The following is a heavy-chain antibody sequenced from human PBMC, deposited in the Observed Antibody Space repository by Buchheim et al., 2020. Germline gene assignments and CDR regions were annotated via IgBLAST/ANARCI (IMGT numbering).Heavy chain of an antibody. D-gene: IGHD5-12*01. CDR2: IYYSGST. J-gene: IGHJ4*02. CDR1: GGSISSYY. CDR3: ARARDSGYELIFDY. V-gene: IGHV4-59*01. Sequence: QVQLQESGPGLVKPSETLSLTCTVSGGSISSYYWSWIRQPPGKGLEWIGYIYYSGSTNYNPSLKSRVTISADTSKNQFSLKLSSVTAADTAVYYCARARDSGYELIFDYWGQGTL.